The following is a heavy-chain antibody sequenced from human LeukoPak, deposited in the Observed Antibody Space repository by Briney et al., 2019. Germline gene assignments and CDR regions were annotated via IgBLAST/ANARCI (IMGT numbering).Heavy chain of an antibody. CDR3: ARPRTTVTTTSMRAFDI. D-gene: IGHD4-17*01. V-gene: IGHV4-34*01. CDR2: INHSGST. CDR1: GGSFSGYY. J-gene: IGHJ3*02. Sequence: SETLSLTCAVYGGSFSGYYWSWIRQPLGKGLEWIGEINHSGSTNYNPSLKSRVTISVDTSKNQFSLKLSSVTAADTAVYYCARPRTTVTTTSMRAFDIWGQGTMVTVSS.